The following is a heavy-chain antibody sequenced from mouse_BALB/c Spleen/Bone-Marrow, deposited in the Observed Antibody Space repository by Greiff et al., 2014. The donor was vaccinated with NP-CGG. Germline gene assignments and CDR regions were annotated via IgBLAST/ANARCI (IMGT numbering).Heavy chain of an antibody. CDR3: ARVWYFDY. Sequence: EVQGVESGGGLVQPGGSLKLSCAASGFTFSSYGMSWVRQTPDKRLELVATINSNGGSTYYPDSVKGRFTISRDNAKNTLYLQMSSLKSEDTAMYYCARVWYFDYWDQGTSLTVSS. V-gene: IGHV5-6-3*01. J-gene: IGHJ2*03. CDR2: INSNGGST. CDR1: GFTFSSYG.